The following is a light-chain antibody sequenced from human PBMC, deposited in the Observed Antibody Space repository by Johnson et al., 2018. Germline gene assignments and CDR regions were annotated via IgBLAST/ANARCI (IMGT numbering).Light chain of an antibody. CDR3: GTWDSSLSAGNV. J-gene: IGLJ1*01. Sequence: QSVLTQPPSVSAAPGHKVTISCSGSSSNIGNNYVSWYQQLPGTAPKLLIYENNKRPSGIPDRFSGSKSGTSATLGITGLQTGDEADYYCGTWDSSLSAGNVFGTVTKVTVL. V-gene: IGLV1-51*02. CDR1: SSNIGNNY. CDR2: ENN.